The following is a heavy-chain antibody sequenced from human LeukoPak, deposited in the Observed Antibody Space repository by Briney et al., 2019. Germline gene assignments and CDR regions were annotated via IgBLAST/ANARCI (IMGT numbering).Heavy chain of an antibody. D-gene: IGHD3-16*02. J-gene: IGHJ3*02. CDR3: AKDLLRLGELSLCGAFDI. V-gene: IGHV3-23*01. CDR2: ISGSGGST. CDR1: GFTFSSYA. Sequence: GGSLRLSCAASGFTFSSYAMSWVRQAPGKGLEWVSAISGSGGSTYYADSVKGRFTISRDNSKNALYLQMNSLRAEDTAVYYCAKDLLRLGELSLCGAFDIWGQGTMVTVSS.